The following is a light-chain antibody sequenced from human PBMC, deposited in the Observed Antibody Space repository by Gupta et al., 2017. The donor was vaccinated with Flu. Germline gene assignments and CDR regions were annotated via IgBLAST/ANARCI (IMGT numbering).Light chain of an antibody. CDR1: YSNIGAGYD. CDR3: QSDDSSRSGWV. V-gene: IGLV1-40*01. Sequence: SVLTQPPSVSGAPGQRVTISCTGSYSNIGAGYDVHWYQQLPGTAPKLLIYINSDRPSGVADRFSGSKSGTSASLAITGLQAEDEADYYCQSDDSSRSGWVFGGGTKLTVL. CDR2: INS. J-gene: IGLJ3*02.